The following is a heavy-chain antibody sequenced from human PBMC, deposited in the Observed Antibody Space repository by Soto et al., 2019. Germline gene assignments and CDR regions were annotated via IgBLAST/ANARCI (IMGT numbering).Heavy chain of an antibody. CDR2: ISSSGSYI. J-gene: IGHJ5*02. CDR1: GFTFSSYT. CDR3: ARDNGPDTAMVTRWFEP. V-gene: IGHV3-21*01. Sequence: GGSLRLSCAASGFTFSSYTMNWVRQAPGKGLEWVSSISSSGSYIYYADSVKGRFTISRDNAKNSLFLQMNSLRAEDTAVYYCARDNGPDTAMVTRWFEPCCQGTLVTVFS. D-gene: IGHD5-18*01.